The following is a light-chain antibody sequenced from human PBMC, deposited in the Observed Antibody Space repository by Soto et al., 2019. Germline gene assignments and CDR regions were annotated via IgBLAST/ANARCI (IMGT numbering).Light chain of an antibody. J-gene: IGKJ1*01. CDR3: QEYNNWPPIS. V-gene: IGKV3-15*01. CDR2: DAS. CDR1: QSVNSN. Sequence: EIVMTQSPATLSVSPGEGANLSCRASQSVNSNLAWYQQRPGQAPRLLIYDASTRATGIPPRFSGSGSVTEFTLSIGSLQSEDFPVYYCQEYNNWPPISFGQGTKVEIK.